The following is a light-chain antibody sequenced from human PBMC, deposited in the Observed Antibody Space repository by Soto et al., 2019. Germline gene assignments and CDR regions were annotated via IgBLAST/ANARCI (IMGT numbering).Light chain of an antibody. CDR1: SSDVGSYDH. CDR2: EVS. V-gene: IGLV2-14*01. Sequence: QSALTQPASVSGSPGQSITISCSGTSSDVGSYDHVAWYQQFPGKTPKLTIYEVSNRPSGVSSRFSGSKSGNTASLTISGLQAEDEADYYCSSYAGNNNFVVFGGGTKLTVL. CDR3: SSYAGNNNFVV. J-gene: IGLJ2*01.